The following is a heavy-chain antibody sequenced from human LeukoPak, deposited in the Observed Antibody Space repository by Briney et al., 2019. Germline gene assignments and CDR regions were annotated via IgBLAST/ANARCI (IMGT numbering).Heavy chain of an antibody. CDR2: FDPEDGET. Sequence: ASVKVSCKVSGYTLTELSMHWVRQAPGKGLEWMGGFDPEDGETIYPQKFQGRVTMSEDTSTDTAYMELSSLRSEDTAVYYCATPPHYYGSGSYPFDYWGQGTLVTVSS. D-gene: IGHD3-10*01. J-gene: IGHJ4*02. V-gene: IGHV1-24*01. CDR1: GYTLTELS. CDR3: ATPPHYYGSGSYPFDY.